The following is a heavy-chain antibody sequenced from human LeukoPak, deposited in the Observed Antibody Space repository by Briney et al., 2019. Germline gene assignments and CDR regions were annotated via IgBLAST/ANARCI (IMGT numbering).Heavy chain of an antibody. D-gene: IGHD3-3*01. Sequence: PSETLSLTCAVYGGSFSGYYWSWIRQPPGKGLEWIGYIYYSGSTYYNPSLKSRVTISVDASKNQFSLKLSSVTAADTAVYYCATYGGALYYDFWSGYYRAFDYWGQGTLVTVSS. V-gene: IGHV4-59*06. J-gene: IGHJ4*02. CDR3: ATYGGALYYDFWSGYYRAFDY. CDR1: GGSFSGYY. CDR2: IYYSGST.